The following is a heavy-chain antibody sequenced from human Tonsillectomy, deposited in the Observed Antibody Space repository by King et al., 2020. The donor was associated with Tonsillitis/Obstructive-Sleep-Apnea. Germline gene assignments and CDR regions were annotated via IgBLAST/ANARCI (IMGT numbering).Heavy chain of an antibody. D-gene: IGHD3-16*01. CDR1: GYTFTSYD. CDR3: ARGNPPRRFAQYYY. CDR2: MNLNSGNT. V-gene: IGHV1-8*01. Sequence: QLVQSGAEVKKPGASVKVSCKASGYTFTSYDINWVRQATGQGLEWMGWMNLNSGNTGYAQKFQGRVTMTRNTSISTAYMELSSLRSEDTAVYYCARGNPPRRFAQYYYWGQGTLVTVSS. J-gene: IGHJ4*02.